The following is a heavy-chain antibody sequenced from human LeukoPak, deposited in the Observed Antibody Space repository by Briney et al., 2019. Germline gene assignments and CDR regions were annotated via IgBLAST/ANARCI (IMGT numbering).Heavy chain of an antibody. V-gene: IGHV1-69*02. D-gene: IGHD5-18*01. CDR3: ARGEPVGYGPFDY. J-gene: IGHJ4*02. CDR2: IIPILGIA. Sequence: SVKVSCKASGGTFSSYTISWVRQAPGQGLEWMGRIIPILGIANYAQKFQGRVTITADKSTSTAYMELSSLRPEDTAVYYCARGEPVGYGPFDYWGQGTLVTVSS. CDR1: GGTFSSYT.